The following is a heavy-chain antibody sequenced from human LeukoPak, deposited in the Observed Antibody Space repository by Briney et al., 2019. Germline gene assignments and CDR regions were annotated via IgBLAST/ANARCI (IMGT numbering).Heavy chain of an antibody. J-gene: IGHJ5*02. D-gene: IGHD6-13*01. CDR2: IYYSGST. CDR3: ASAIQYTTSWPWFDP. Sequence: SQTLSLTCTVSGGSISSCDYYWSWIRQPPGKGLEWIRNIYYSGSTYYNPSLNSRATMSVDTSKNQFSLKLSFVIGGDTAVYYSASAIQYTTSWPWFDPWGQGTLVTVSS. CDR1: GGSISSCDYY. V-gene: IGHV4-30-4*08.